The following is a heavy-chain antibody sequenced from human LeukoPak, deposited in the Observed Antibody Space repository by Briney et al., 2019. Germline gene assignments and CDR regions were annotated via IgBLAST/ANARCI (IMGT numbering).Heavy chain of an antibody. Sequence: SETLSLTCTVSGGSISSYYWSWIRQPPGKGLEWIGYIYHSGSTYYNPSLKSRVTISVDRSKNQFSLKLSSVTAADTAVYYCASVLGSSPEYFQHWGQGTLVTVSS. CDR1: GGSISSYY. V-gene: IGHV4-59*12. J-gene: IGHJ1*01. CDR2: IYHSGST. D-gene: IGHD6-6*01. CDR3: ASVLGSSPEYFQH.